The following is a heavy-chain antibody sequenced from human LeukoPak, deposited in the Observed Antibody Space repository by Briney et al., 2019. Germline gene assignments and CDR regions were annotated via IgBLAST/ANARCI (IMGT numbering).Heavy chain of an antibody. D-gene: IGHD5-12*01. V-gene: IGHV4-39*01. CDR1: GGSISSYY. CDR2: IYYSGST. J-gene: IGHJ4*02. Sequence: SETLSLTCTVSGGSISSYYWGWIRQPPGKGLEWIGSIYYSGSTYYNPSLKSRVTISVDTSKNQFSLKLSSVTAADTAVYYCARGRWLQWDLDYWGQGTLVTVSS. CDR3: ARGRWLQWDLDY.